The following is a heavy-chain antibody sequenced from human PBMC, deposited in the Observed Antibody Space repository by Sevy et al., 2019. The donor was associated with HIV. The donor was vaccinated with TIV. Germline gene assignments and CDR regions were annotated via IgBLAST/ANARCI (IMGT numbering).Heavy chain of an antibody. CDR1: GFTFRSYG. J-gene: IGHJ4*02. CDR2: ISYDGNMK. Sequence: GGSLRLSCAASGFTFRSYGMHWVRQAPGKGLEWVAVISYDGNMKIYGVSVNDRFTISRDNSKNTLYLQMNSLRAVDMAVYYCAKDRNDYGDPYFDYWGQRTLVTVSS. CDR3: AKDRNDYGDPYFDY. V-gene: IGHV3-30*18. D-gene: IGHD4-17*01.